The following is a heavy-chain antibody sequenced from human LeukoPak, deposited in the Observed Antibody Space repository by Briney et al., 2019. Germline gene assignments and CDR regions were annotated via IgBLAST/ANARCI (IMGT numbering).Heavy chain of an antibody. CDR2: IYYSGST. Sequence: SETLSLTCTASGGSISNYYWTWIRQPPGKGLEWIGYIYYSGSTNYNPSLKSRVSISVDTSNNQFSLKLNSVTAADTAVYYCARRSTNGPPYYLEYWGQGTPVTVSS. CDR1: GGSISNYY. J-gene: IGHJ4*02. V-gene: IGHV4-59*08. CDR3: ARRSTNGPPYYLEY. D-gene: IGHD2-8*01.